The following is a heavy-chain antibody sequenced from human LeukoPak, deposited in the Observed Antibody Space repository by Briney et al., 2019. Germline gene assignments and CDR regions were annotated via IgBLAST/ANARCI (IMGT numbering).Heavy chain of an antibody. D-gene: IGHD2-15*01. J-gene: IGHJ4*02. CDR3: ARHTTSGYCSGGACPFDY. CDR2: INHSGST. CDR1: GVSFSGYY. V-gene: IGHV4-34*01. Sequence: SETLSLTCAVYGVSFSGYYWSWIRQPPGKGLEWIGEINHSGSTNYNPSLKSRVTISIDTSKNQFSLNLNSVTAADTAVYYCARHTTSGYCSGGACPFDYWGQGNLVTVSS.